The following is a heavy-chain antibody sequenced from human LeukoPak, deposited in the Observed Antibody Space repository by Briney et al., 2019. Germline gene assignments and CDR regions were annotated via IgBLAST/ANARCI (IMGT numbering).Heavy chain of an antibody. CDR3: AKGPYGDYDY. CDR2: ISYDGSNK. Sequence: PGGSLRLSCAASGFTFSSYGMHWVRQAPGKGLEWVAVISYDGSNKYYADPVKGRFTISRDNSKNTLYLQMNSLRAEDTAVYYCAKGPYGDYDYWGQGTLVTVSS. CDR1: GFTFSSYG. V-gene: IGHV3-30*18. J-gene: IGHJ4*02. D-gene: IGHD4-17*01.